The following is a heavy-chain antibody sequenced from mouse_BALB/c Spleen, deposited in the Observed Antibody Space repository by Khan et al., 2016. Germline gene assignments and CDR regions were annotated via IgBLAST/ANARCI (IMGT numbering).Heavy chain of an antibody. D-gene: IGHD1-1*01. V-gene: IGHV9-3*02. Sequence: QIQLVQSGPELKKPGETVKISCKASGYTFTNYGMNWVKQAPGKGLKWMGWINTNTGEPTYAEEFKGRFAFSLETSASTAYLQINNRKHEDTSTYFCARDRSSYDAMDYWGQGTSVTVSS. CDR3: ARDRSSYDAMDY. CDR2: INTNTGEP. J-gene: IGHJ4*01. CDR1: GYTFTNYG.